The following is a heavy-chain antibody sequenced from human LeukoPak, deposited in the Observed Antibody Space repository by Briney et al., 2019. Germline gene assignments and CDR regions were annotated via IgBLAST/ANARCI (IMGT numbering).Heavy chain of an antibody. CDR3: ARDIAAAGSDAFDI. CDR1: GYTFTSYG. V-gene: IGHV1-18*01. J-gene: IGHJ3*02. CDR2: ISAYNGNT. Sequence: ASVKVSCKASGYTFTSYGISWVRQAPGQGLEWMGWISAYNGNTNYAQKLQGRVTMTTDTSTSTAYMELRSLRSDDTAVYYCARDIAAAGSDAFDIWGQGTMVTVSS. D-gene: IGHD6-13*01.